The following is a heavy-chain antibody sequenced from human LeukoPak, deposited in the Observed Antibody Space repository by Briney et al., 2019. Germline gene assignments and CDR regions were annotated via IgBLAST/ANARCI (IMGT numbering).Heavy chain of an antibody. V-gene: IGHV3-33*01. D-gene: IGHD6-19*01. CDR2: IWYDGSNK. Sequence: PGRSLRLSCAASGFTFSSYGMHWVRQAPGKGLEWVAVIWYDGSNKYYADSVKGRFTISRDNSKNTLYLQMNSLRAEDTAVYYCFLLAIGSGLPYWGQGTLVTVSS. J-gene: IGHJ4*02. CDR3: FLLAIGSGLPY. CDR1: GFTFSSYG.